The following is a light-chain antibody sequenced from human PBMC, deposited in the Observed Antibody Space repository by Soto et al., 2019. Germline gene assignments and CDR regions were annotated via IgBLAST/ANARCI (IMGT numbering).Light chain of an antibody. J-gene: IGKJ1*01. CDR3: QQLNSYPWT. Sequence: DIQLTQSPSFLSASVGDRVTITCRASQGSRSYLAWYQQKPGKAPKLLIYAAYTLQSGVPSRFSGSGYGTEFNLTISSLQPEDFAAYYCQQLNSYPWTFGQGTKVEIK. CDR2: AAY. CDR1: QGSRSY. V-gene: IGKV1-9*01.